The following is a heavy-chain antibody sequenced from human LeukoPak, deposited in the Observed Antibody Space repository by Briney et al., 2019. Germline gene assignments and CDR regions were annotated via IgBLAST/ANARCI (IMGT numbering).Heavy chain of an antibody. CDR1: GGTFSSYA. V-gene: IGHV1-69*13. CDR2: IIPIFGTA. Sequence: SVKVSCKASGGTFSSYAISWVRQAPGQGLEWMGGIIPIFGTANYAQKFQGRVTITADESTSTAYMELSSLRSEDTAVYYCARSSVLRFLEWTIGPFDYWGQGTLVTVSS. CDR3: ARSSVLRFLEWTIGPFDY. J-gene: IGHJ4*02. D-gene: IGHD3-3*01.